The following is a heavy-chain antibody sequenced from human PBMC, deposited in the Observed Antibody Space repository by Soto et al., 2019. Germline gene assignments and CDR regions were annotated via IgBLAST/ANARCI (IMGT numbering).Heavy chain of an antibody. CDR1: GGTFSSYA. J-gene: IGHJ4*02. Sequence: QVQLVQSGAEVKKPGSSVKVSCKASGGTFSSYAISWVRQAPGQGLEWMGGIIPIFGTANYAQKFQGRVTITADESTSTAYREVSSRRSEDTAVYYCGREGYSSGWYSIGPEKLGYFDYWGQGTLVTVSS. V-gene: IGHV1-69*01. CDR3: GREGYSSGWYSIGPEKLGYFDY. CDR2: IIPIFGTA. D-gene: IGHD6-19*01.